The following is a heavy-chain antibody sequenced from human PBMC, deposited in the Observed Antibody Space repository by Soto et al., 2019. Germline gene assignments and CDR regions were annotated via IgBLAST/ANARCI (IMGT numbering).Heavy chain of an antibody. J-gene: IGHJ3*02. D-gene: IGHD2-2*01. V-gene: IGHV3-11*01. CDR2: INFSGVTV. CDR1: GFPFSDHY. Sequence: VQLVESGGGLVEPGGSLRLSCEASGFPFSDHYMNWIRQAPGKGLEWISYINFSGVTVYYAASVKGRFTISRDNAKNSLYLQMSRLTAEDTAMYYCVRDPSPRLGFDIWGQGTMVIVSS. CDR3: VRDPSPRLGFDI.